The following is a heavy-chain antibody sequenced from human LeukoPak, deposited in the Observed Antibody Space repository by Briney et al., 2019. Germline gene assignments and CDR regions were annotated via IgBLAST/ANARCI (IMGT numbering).Heavy chain of an antibody. V-gene: IGHV3-30*04. D-gene: IGHD3-3*01. Sequence: AGGSLRLSCAASGFTFSSYAMHWVRQAPGKGLEWVAVISYDGSNKYYADSVKGRFTISRDNSKNTLYLQMNSLRAEVTAVYYCAREPPPYYDFWSGYFDYWGQGTLVTVSS. CDR3: AREPPPYYDFWSGYFDY. CDR1: GFTFSSYA. CDR2: ISYDGSNK. J-gene: IGHJ4*02.